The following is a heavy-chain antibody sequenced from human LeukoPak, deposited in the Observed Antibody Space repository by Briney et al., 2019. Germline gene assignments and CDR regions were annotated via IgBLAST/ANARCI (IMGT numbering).Heavy chain of an antibody. J-gene: IGHJ4*02. Sequence: SETLSLTCTVSGGSISSGGYYWSWIRQHPGKGLEWIGYIYYSGSTYYNPSLKSRVTISVDTSKNQSSLKLSSVTAADTAVYYCARAPGGIVVASYYFDYWGQGTLVTVSS. CDR1: GGSISSGGYY. D-gene: IGHD3-22*01. V-gene: IGHV4-31*03. CDR3: ARAPGGIVVASYYFDY. CDR2: IYYSGST.